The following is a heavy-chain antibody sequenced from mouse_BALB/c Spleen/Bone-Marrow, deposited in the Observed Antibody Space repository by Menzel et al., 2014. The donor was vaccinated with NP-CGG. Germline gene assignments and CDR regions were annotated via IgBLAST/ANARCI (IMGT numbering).Heavy chain of an antibody. Sequence: LQESGPELMKPGASVKISCKATGYTFANYWIEWVKQSPGNSLEWIGEILPGSGGTNYNEKFKVKATFTADTSSNTAYMRLSCLTPDDLAFYYCARKCPDCYGSRRDSKGSWGQGTSVTVSS. CDR2: ILPGSGGT. J-gene: IGHJ4*01. D-gene: IGHD1-1*01. V-gene: IGHV1-9*01. CDR3: ARKCPDCYGSRRDSKGS. CDR1: GYTFANYW.